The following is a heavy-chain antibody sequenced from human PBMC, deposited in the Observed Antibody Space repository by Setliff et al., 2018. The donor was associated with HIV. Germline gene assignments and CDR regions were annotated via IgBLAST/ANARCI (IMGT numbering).Heavy chain of an antibody. CDR3: AKDRGQGYSGYYGCDS. Sequence: PGGSLRLSCAASGFTFSSYGMHWVRQAPGKGLEWVAVIYFDGSDRSYADSVKGRFTISRDNSKNTVYLEMNSLRGDDTAVYFCAKDRGQGYSGYYGCDSWGQGTLVTVSS. J-gene: IGHJ5*02. D-gene: IGHD5-12*01. CDR1: GFTFSSYG. CDR2: IYFDGSDR. V-gene: IGHV3-30*18.